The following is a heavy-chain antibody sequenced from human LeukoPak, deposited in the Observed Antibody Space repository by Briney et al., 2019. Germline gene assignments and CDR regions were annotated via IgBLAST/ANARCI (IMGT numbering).Heavy chain of an antibody. CDR2: INWNGGSI. J-gene: IGHJ4*02. CDR1: GFAFDDYG. V-gene: IGHV3-20*04. CDR3: ARADKDGYGFFGFDY. Sequence: GGSLRLSCAASGFAFDDYGMNWVRQAPGKGLEWVSGINWNGGSIGYADSVKGLFTISRDNAKNSLYLQINSLSAEDTALYYCARADKDGYGFFGFDYWGQGTLVTVSS. D-gene: IGHD5-18*01.